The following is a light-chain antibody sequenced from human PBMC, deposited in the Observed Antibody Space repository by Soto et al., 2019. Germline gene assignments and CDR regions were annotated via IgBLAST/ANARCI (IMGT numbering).Light chain of an antibody. CDR1: QSLLYSSNNKNF. Sequence: DIVMTQSPDSLAVSLGERATINCKSSQSLLYSSNNKNFLAWYQQKPGQPPKLLFYWASTRQSGVPDRFSGSGSGTDFTLTISSLQAEDVAVYYCQQYYGPPRTFGQGTKVDIK. V-gene: IGKV4-1*01. J-gene: IGKJ1*01. CDR3: QQYYGPPRT. CDR2: WAS.